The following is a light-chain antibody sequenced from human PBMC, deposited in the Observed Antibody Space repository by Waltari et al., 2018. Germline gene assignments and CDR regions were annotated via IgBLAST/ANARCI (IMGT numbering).Light chain of an antibody. V-gene: IGKV3-11*01. CDR2: DAS. CDR3: QQRSNWLT. Sequence: EIVLTQSPATLSLSPGERATHSCRASQGVSSYLAWYQQKPGQAPRLLIYDASDRATGIPARFSGSGSGTDFTLTISSLEPEDFAVYYCQQRSNWLTFGGGTKVEIK. CDR1: QGVSSY. J-gene: IGKJ4*01.